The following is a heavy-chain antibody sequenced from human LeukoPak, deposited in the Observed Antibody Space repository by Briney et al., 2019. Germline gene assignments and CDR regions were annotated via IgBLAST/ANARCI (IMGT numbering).Heavy chain of an antibody. CDR1: GGSISSYY. CDR2: IYYSGST. Sequence: SSETLSLTCTVSGGSISSYYWSWIRQPPGKGLEWIGYIYYSGSTNYNPSLKSRVTISVDTSKNQFSLKLSSVTAADTAVYYCANQDYDILTGYYPYYFDYWGQGTLVTVSS. V-gene: IGHV4-59*08. CDR3: ANQDYDILTGYYPYYFDY. J-gene: IGHJ4*02. D-gene: IGHD3-9*01.